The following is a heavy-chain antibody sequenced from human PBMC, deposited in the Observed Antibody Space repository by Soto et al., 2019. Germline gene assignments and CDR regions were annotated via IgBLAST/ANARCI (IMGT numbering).Heavy chain of an antibody. CDR3: AREGSTSGMDV. Sequence: SEILSLTCTVSGGSISSGDYYWSWIRQPPGKGLEWIGYIYYSGSTYYNPSLKSRVTISVDTSKNQFSLKLSSVTAADTAVYYCAREGSTSGMDVWGQGTKVTVSS. V-gene: IGHV4-30-4*01. D-gene: IGHD1-26*01. CDR2: IYYSGST. CDR1: GGSISSGDYY. J-gene: IGHJ6*02.